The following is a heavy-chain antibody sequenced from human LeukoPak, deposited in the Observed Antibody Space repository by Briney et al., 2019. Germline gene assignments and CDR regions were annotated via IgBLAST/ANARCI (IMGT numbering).Heavy chain of an antibody. J-gene: IGHJ4*02. D-gene: IGHD5-24*01. CDR2: ISAYNGNT. V-gene: IGHV1-18*01. CDR3: ARDRRDGYRDY. Sequence: GASVTVSCTASGYTFTSYGISWVRQAPGQGLEWMGWISAYNGNTNYAQKLQGRVTMTTDTSTSTAYMELRSLRSDDTAVYYCARDRRDGYRDYWGQGTLVTVSS. CDR1: GYTFTSYG.